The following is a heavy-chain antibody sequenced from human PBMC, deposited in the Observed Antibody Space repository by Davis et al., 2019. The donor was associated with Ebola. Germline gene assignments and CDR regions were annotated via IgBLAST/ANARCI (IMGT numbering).Heavy chain of an antibody. CDR3: ARDTYSSSSVFDY. Sequence: AASVKVSCKASGYTFTSYAMNWVRQAPGQGLEWMGWINTNTGNPTYAQGLTGRFVFSLDTSVSTAYLQINSLKAEDTAVYYCARDTYSSSSVFDYWGQGTLVTVSS. J-gene: IGHJ4*02. CDR2: INTNTGNP. D-gene: IGHD6-6*01. V-gene: IGHV7-4-1*02. CDR1: GYTFTSYA.